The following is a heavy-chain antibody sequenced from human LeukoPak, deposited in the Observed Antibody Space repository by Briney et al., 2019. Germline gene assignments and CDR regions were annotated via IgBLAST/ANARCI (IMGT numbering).Heavy chain of an antibody. V-gene: IGHV3-23*01. CDR3: AKDAPTVRGYYGSGSYYWPYFDY. CDR2: ISGSGGST. CDR1: GFTFSSYA. J-gene: IGHJ4*02. D-gene: IGHD3-10*01. Sequence: GGSLRLSCAASGFTFSSYAMSWVRQAPGKGLEWVSAISGSGGSTYYADSVKGRFTISRDNSKNTLDLQMNSLRAEDTAVYYCAKDAPTVRGYYGSGSYYWPYFDYWGQGTLVTVSS.